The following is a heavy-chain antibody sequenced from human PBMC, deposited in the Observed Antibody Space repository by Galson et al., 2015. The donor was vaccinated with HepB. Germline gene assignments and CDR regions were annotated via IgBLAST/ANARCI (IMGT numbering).Heavy chain of an antibody. CDR1: GFTFRTYA. D-gene: IGHD6-19*01. Sequence: SLRLSCAASGFTFRTYAMHWVRQAPGKGLEYVSGIGANGISTYYADSVKGRFTISRDNSKSTLYLQMSNLRVEDTAVYYCVQDRITVARGGYYFDYWGQGTLVTVSS. CDR2: IGANGIST. V-gene: IGHV3-64D*06. CDR3: VQDRITVARGGYYFDY. J-gene: IGHJ4*02.